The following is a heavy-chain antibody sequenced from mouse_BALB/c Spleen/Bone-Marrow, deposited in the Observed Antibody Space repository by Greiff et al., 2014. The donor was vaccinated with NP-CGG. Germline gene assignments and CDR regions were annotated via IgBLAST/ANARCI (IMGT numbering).Heavy chain of an antibody. J-gene: IGHJ2*01. Sequence: QVQLQQSGSVLVRPGASVKLSCKASGYTFTSSWMHWAKQRPGQGLEWIGEIHPNSGNTNYNEKFKGKATLTVDTSSSTAYVDLSSLTSEDSADYYCARGDKGDYFDYWGQGTTLTVSS. CDR3: ARGDKGDYFDY. CDR1: GYTFTSSW. CDR2: IHPNSGNT. V-gene: IGHV1S130*01.